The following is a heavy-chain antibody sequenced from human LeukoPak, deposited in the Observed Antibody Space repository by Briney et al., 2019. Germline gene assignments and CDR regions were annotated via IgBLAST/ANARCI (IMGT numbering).Heavy chain of an antibody. CDR1: GFTFSSYE. CDR2: ISSSGSTI. Sequence: GGSLRLSCAASGFTFSSYEMNWVRQAPGKGLEWVSYISSSGSTIYYADSVKGRFTISRDNAKNSLYLQMNSLRAEDTAVYYCASRRTAYCGGDCPEGYWGQGILVTVSS. J-gene: IGHJ4*02. V-gene: IGHV3-48*03. CDR3: ASRRTAYCGGDCPEGY. D-gene: IGHD2-21*02.